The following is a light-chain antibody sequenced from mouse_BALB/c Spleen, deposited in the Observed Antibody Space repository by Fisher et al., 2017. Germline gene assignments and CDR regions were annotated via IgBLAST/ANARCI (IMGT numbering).Light chain of an antibody. V-gene: IGKV4-59*01. Sequence: IVLTQTPAIMSASPGEEITLTCSASSSVSYMHWYQQKSGTSPKRWIYDTSKLASGVPARFSGSGSGTSYSLTISRMEAEDAATYYCQQWSSYPYTFGGGTKLEIK. CDR2: DTS. CDR1: SSVSY. J-gene: IGKJ2*01. CDR3: QQWSSYPYT.